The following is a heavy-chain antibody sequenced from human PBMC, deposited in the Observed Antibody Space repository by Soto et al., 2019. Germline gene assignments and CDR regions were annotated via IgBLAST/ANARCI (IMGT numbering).Heavy chain of an antibody. J-gene: IGHJ3*01. CDR1: GGTFSSYT. CDR3: ASSSGGSCFATCN. Sequence: SVKVSCKASGGTFSSYTISWVRQAPGQGLEWMGRIIPILGIANYAQKFQGRVTITADKSTSTAYMELSSLRSEDTAVYYCASSSGGSCFATCNWGQGTMVTVSS. D-gene: IGHD2-15*01. V-gene: IGHV1-69*02. CDR2: IIPILGIA.